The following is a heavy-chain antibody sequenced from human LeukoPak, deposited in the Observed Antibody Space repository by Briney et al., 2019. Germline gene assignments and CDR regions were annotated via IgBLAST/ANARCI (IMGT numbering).Heavy chain of an antibody. V-gene: IGHV3-30-3*01. Sequence: GGSLRLSCAASGFTFSRHWMTWVRQAPGKGLEWVAVISYDGSNKYYADSVKGRFTISRDNSKNTLYLQMNSLRAEDTAVYYCARNPYSYGFNWFDPWGQGTLVTVSS. CDR2: ISYDGSNK. CDR3: ARNPYSYGFNWFDP. J-gene: IGHJ5*02. CDR1: GFTFSRHW. D-gene: IGHD5-18*01.